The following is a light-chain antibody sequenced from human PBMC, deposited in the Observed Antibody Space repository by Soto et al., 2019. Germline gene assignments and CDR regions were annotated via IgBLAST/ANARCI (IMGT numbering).Light chain of an antibody. Sequence: DIQLAQSPSSLSAYVGDRVTITCPASQSISTHLNWYHQTPRKAPKLLIYAASNLQRWVPSRFSGSGSGTDFTLTISSLQPEDFGTYFCQRSYSPPWTFGQGTKVDFK. CDR2: AAS. CDR1: QSISTH. V-gene: IGKV1-39*01. J-gene: IGKJ1*01. CDR3: QRSYSPPWT.